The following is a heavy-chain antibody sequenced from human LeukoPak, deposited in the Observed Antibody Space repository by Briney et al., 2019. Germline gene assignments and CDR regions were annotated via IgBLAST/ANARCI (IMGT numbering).Heavy chain of an antibody. CDR1: GFTFSSYE. J-gene: IGHJ4*02. CDR3: ARGAAVAL. CDR2: ISSSGSTI. V-gene: IGHV3-48*03. Sequence: PGGSLRLSCAASGFTFSSYEMNWVRQAPGEELEWASYISSSGSTIYYADSGKGRFTISRDNAKNSLYLQMNSLRAADTAVYYCARGAAVALWGQGTLVTVSS. D-gene: IGHD6-19*01.